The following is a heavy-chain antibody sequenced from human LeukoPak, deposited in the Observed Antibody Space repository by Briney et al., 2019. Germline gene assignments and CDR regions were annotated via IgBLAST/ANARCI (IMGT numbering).Heavy chain of an antibody. CDR1: GGSISSYY. Sequence: PSETLSLTCTVSGGSISSYYWSWIRQPPGKGLEWIGYIYYSGNSNYSPSLKSRVTISVDTSRNQFSLNLSSVTAADTAVYYCARGSDILTGYCPLDYWGQGTLVTVSS. CDR3: ARGSDILTGYCPLDY. CDR2: IYYSGNS. J-gene: IGHJ4*02. V-gene: IGHV4-59*01. D-gene: IGHD3-9*01.